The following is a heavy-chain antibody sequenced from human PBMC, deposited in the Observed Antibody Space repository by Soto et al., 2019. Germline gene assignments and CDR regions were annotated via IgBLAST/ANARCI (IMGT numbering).Heavy chain of an antibody. V-gene: IGHV6-1*01. CDR1: GDSVSSNSAA. CDR2: TYYRSKWYT. D-gene: IGHD1-26*01. CDR3: ARDRRSGTYNYNWFDP. Sequence: SQTLSLTCVISGDSVSSNSAAWNWIRQSPSRGLEWLGRTYYRSKWYTDYAVSVKSRISINPDTSKNQLSLQLDSVTPEDTAVYYCARDRRSGTYNYNWFDPWGQGTLVTVSS. J-gene: IGHJ5*02.